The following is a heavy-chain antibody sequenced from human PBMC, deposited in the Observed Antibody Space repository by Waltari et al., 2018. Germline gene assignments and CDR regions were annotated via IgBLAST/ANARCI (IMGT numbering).Heavy chain of an antibody. D-gene: IGHD6-19*01. V-gene: IGHV1-8*01. CDR3: ARTSSGWGRLGYYYYGMDV. Sequence: QVQLVQSGAEVKKPGASVKVSCKASGYTFTSYDINWVRPATGQGLEWMGWMNPNSGNTGYAQKFQGRVTMTRNTSISTAYMELSSLRSEDTAVYYCARTSSGWGRLGYYYYGMDVWGQGTTVTVSS. CDR1: GYTFTSYD. J-gene: IGHJ6*02. CDR2: MNPNSGNT.